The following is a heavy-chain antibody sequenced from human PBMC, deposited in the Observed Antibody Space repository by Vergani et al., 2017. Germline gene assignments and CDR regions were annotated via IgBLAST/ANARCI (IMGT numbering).Heavy chain of an antibody. CDR2: ISAYNGNT. Sequence: QVQLVQSGAEVKKPGASVKVSCKASGYTFTSYGISWVRQAPGQGLEWMGCISAYNGNTNYAQKLQGRVTMTTDTSTSTAYMELRSLRSDDTAVYYCARDLPYYYDSSGYYTPFDYWGQGTLVTVSS. V-gene: IGHV1-18*01. D-gene: IGHD3-22*01. CDR1: GYTFTSYG. CDR3: ARDLPYYYDSSGYYTPFDY. J-gene: IGHJ4*02.